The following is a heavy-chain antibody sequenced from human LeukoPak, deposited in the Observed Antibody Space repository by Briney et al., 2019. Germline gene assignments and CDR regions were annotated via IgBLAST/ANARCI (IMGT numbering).Heavy chain of an antibody. D-gene: IGHD3-16*02. V-gene: IGHV4-59*08. CDR1: GGSISSYY. J-gene: IGHJ4*02. CDR3: ARLPLSQRYFDY. Sequence: SETLSLTCTVSGGSISSYYWSWIRQPPGKGLEWIGYIYYSGSTNYNPSLKSRVTISVDTSKNQFSLKLSSVTAADTAVYYCARLPLSQRYFDYWGQGTLVTVSS. CDR2: IYYSGST.